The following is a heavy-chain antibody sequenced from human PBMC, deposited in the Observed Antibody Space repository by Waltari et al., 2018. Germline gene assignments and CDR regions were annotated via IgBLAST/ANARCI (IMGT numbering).Heavy chain of an antibody. CDR3: ARDEPPDFWSGYYYVGYYYYGMDV. CDR1: GYTFTSYY. J-gene: IGHJ6*02. V-gene: IGHV1-46*01. D-gene: IGHD3-3*01. CDR2: INPSGGST. Sequence: QVQLVQSGAEVKKPGASVKVSCKASGYTFTSYYMHWVRQAPGQGLEWMGIINPSGGSTSYAQKVQGRVTMTRDTSTSTVYMELSSLRSEDTAVYYCARDEPPDFWSGYYYVGYYYYGMDVWGQGTTVTVSS.